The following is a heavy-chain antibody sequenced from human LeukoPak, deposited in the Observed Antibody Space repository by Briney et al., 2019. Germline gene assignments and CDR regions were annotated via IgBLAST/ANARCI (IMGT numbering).Heavy chain of an antibody. J-gene: IGHJ4*02. CDR1: GFTFGDYS. V-gene: IGHV3-49*04. CDR3: NRWHISGVSYSKL. Sequence: GGSLRLSCTASGFTFGDYSMNWVRQAPGKGLEWVGFIRSKDGTTEYAASVRGRFSISRDESKRSAYLQVNSVKTEDTAVYHCNRWHISGVSYSKLWGQGTLVTVSS. D-gene: IGHD2-15*01. CDR2: IRSKDGTT.